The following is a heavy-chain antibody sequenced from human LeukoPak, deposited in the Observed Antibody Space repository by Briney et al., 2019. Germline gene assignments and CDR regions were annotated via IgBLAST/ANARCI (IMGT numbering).Heavy chain of an antibody. CDR2: ISYDGSNK. Sequence: GGSLRLSCAASGFTFSSYGMHWVRQAPGKGLEWVAVISYDGSNKYYADSAKGRFTISRDNSKNTLYLQMNSLRAEDTAVYYCAKVGGCSSTSCYHDAFDIWGQGTMVTVSS. J-gene: IGHJ3*02. CDR3: AKVGGCSSTSCYHDAFDI. CDR1: GFTFSSYG. V-gene: IGHV3-30*18. D-gene: IGHD2-2*01.